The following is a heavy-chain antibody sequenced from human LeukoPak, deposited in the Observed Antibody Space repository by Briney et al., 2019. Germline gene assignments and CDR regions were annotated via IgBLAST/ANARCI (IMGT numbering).Heavy chain of an antibody. CDR3: ARDRVHLYYFDY. Sequence: SETLSLTCTVSGGSISSYYWSWIRQPPGKGLEWIGYIYYSGSTNYNPSLKSRVTISVDTSKNQFSLKLSSVTAADTAVYYCARDRVHLYYFDYWGQGTLVTVSS. CDR1: GGSISSYY. D-gene: IGHD3-10*01. CDR2: IYYSGST. V-gene: IGHV4-59*01. J-gene: IGHJ4*02.